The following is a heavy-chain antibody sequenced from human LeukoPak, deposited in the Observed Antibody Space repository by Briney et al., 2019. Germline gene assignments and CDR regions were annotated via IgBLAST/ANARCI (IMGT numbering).Heavy chain of an antibody. CDR3: AREISSGWAFDY. Sequence: SETLSLTCTVSGGSISGFYWGWTRQPAGKGLEWIGRIYTGGSTNYNASLKSRVTMSVDTSNNQFSLKLSSVTAADTAVYYCAREISSGWAFDYWGQGSLVTVSS. J-gene: IGHJ4*02. CDR1: GGSISGFY. CDR2: IYTGGST. V-gene: IGHV4-4*07. D-gene: IGHD6-19*01.